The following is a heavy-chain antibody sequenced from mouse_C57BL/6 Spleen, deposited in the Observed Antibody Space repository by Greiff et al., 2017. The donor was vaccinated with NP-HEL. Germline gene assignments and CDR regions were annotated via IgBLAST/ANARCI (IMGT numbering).Heavy chain of an antibody. Sequence: VQLKQSGPGLVKPSQSLSLTCSVTGYSITSGYYWNWIRQFPGNKLEWMGYISYDGSNNYNPSLKNRISITRDTSKNQFFLKLNSVTTEDTATYYCARGGYGSMGAMDYWGQGTSVTVSS. CDR2: ISYDGSN. D-gene: IGHD1-1*01. J-gene: IGHJ4*01. CDR3: ARGGYGSMGAMDY. V-gene: IGHV3-6*01. CDR1: GYSITSGYY.